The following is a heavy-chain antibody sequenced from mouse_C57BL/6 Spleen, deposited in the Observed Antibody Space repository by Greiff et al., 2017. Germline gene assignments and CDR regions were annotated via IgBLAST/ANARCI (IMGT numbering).Heavy chain of an antibody. CDR2: IDPSDSET. CDR3: ARNYGSSYGYFDV. CDR1: GYTFTSYW. D-gene: IGHD1-1*01. Sequence: QVQLQQPGAELVRPGSSVKLSCKASGYTFTSYWMHWVKQRPIQGLEWIGNIDPSDSETHYNQKFKDKATLTVEKSSSTAYMQLSSLTSADYAVYYCARNYGSSYGYFDVWGTGTTVTVSS. J-gene: IGHJ1*03. V-gene: IGHV1-52*01.